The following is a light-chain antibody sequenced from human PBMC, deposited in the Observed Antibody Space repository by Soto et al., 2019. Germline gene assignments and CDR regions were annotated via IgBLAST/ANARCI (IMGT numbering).Light chain of an antibody. Sequence: QSVLTQSPSASASLGASVKLTCTLSSGHSSYAIAWHQQQPEKGPRYLMKVNRDGSHNKGDGIPDRFSGSSSGAERYLTISSIQFEDEADYYCQTWGTGIAVFGGGTQLTVL. CDR1: SGHSSYA. J-gene: IGLJ7*01. CDR3: QTWGTGIAV. CDR2: VNRDGSH. V-gene: IGLV4-69*01.